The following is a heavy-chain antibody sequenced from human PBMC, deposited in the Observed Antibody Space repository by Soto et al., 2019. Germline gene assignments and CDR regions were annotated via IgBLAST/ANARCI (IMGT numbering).Heavy chain of an antibody. CDR1: GFTFSSYD. CDR2: IGTAGDT. V-gene: IGHV3-13*01. J-gene: IGHJ4*02. Sequence: QLEGSLRLSCAASGFTFSSYDMHWVRQATGKGLEWVSAIGTAGDTYYPGSVKGRFTISRENAKNSLYLQMNSLRAGDTAVYYCARGTLTGEGDYFDYWGQGTLVTVSS. CDR3: ARGTLTGEGDYFDY. D-gene: IGHD7-27*01.